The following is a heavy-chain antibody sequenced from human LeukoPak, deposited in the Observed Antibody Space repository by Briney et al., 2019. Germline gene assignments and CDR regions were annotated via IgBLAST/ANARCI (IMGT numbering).Heavy chain of an antibody. V-gene: IGHV4-59*01. CDR1: GGSISGYY. D-gene: IGHD1-1*01. J-gene: IGHJ5*02. CDR2: IYGSGST. Sequence: KPSEPLSLTCTVSGGSISGYYWSWIRQPPGKGQEWIGHIYGSGSTNYNPSLKSRVTLSVDTSKNQFSLKLSSVTAADTAVYYCAREGTSGTHLNWFDPWGQGTLVTVSS. CDR3: AREGTSGTHLNWFDP.